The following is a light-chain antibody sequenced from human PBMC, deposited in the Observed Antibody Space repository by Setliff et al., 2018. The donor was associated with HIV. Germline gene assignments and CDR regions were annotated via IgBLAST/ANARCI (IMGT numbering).Light chain of an antibody. CDR2: DVS. CDR1: SSDVGTYNY. V-gene: IGLV2-14*03. Sequence: QSALTQPASVSGSPGQSITISCTGTSSDVGTYNYVSWYQQHPGKAPKLMIYDVSKRPSGASDRFSGSKSGNTASLTIPGLQAEDEADYYCTSYTSSDIYVFATGTKVTVL. J-gene: IGLJ1*01. CDR3: TSYTSSDIYV.